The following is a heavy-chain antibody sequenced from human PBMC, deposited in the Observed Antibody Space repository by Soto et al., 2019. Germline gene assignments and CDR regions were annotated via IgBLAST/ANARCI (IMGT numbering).Heavy chain of an antibody. CDR2: IKQDGSEK. D-gene: IGHD3-3*01. J-gene: IGHJ4*02. CDR3: ARGRLGDFGVVIPTY. CDR1: GFTFSSYR. Sequence: GGSLRLSCAASGFTFSSYRMSWVRQAPGKGLEWVANIKQDGSEKYYVDSVKGRFTISRDNAKNSLYLQMNSLKAEDTAVYYCARGRLGDFGVVIPTYWGQGTLVTVSS. V-gene: IGHV3-7*01.